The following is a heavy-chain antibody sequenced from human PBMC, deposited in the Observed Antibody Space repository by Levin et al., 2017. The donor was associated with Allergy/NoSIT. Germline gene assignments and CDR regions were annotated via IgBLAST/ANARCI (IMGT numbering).Heavy chain of an antibody. CDR2: IRSKAYGGTT. CDR1: GFTFGDYA. V-gene: IGHV3-49*03. CDR3: TRDPQLLYGAPRNSFDY. Sequence: GGSLRLSCTASGFTFGDYAMSWFRQAPGKGLEWVGFIRSKAYGGTTEYAASVKGRFTISRDDSKSIAYLQMNSLKTEDTAVYYCTRDPQLLYGAPRNSFDYWGQGTLVTVSS. D-gene: IGHD2-2*02. J-gene: IGHJ4*02.